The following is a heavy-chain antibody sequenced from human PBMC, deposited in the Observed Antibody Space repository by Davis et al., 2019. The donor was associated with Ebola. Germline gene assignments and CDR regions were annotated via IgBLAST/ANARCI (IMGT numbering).Heavy chain of an antibody. CDR1: GYTFTSYG. Sequence: AASVKVSCKASGYTFTSYGISWVRQAPGQGLEWMGWISAYNGNTNYAQKLQGRVTMTTDTSTSTAYMELRSLRSDDTAVYYCARDKRTYYYDNNNYRWFDPWGQGTLVTVSS. J-gene: IGHJ5*02. D-gene: IGHD3-22*01. CDR3: ARDKRTYYYDNNNYRWFDP. V-gene: IGHV1-18*04. CDR2: ISAYNGNT.